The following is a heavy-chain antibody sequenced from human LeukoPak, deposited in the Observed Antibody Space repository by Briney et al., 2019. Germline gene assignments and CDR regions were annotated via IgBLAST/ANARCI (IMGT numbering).Heavy chain of an antibody. D-gene: IGHD3-10*01. CDR3: ARVGTYYRSLDS. CDR1: GGSINDAS. V-gene: IGHV4-59*01. CDR2: IYHSGGT. J-gene: IGHJ4*02. Sequence: SETPSLTCTVSGGSINDASWNWIRQPPGQGLEWIGYIYHSGGTNYNPSLKSRVTISLDTSKNQFSLKLSSVTAADTAVYYCARVGTYYRSLDSWGLGTLVTVSS.